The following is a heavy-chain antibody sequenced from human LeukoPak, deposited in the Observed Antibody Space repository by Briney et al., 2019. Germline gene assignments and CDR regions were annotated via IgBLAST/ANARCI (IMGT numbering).Heavy chain of an antibody. CDR2: IIPIFGTA. Sequence: SVKVSCKASGDTFSSYAINWVRQAPGQGLEWMGGIIPIFGTANYAQKFQGRVTITADESTSTAYMELSSLRSEDTAVYYCARKGGLTYSSSSNYYYYYMDVWGKGTTVTISS. J-gene: IGHJ6*03. CDR1: GDTFSSYA. V-gene: IGHV1-69*13. D-gene: IGHD6-13*01. CDR3: ARKGGLTYSSSSNYYYYYMDV.